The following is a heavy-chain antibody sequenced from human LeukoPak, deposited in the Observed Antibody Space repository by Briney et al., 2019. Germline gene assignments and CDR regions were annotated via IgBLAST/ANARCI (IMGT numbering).Heavy chain of an antibody. D-gene: IGHD3-16*01. CDR2: ISSGSSTI. V-gene: IGHV3-48*01. CDR1: GFTFSSYS. J-gene: IGHJ4*02. CDR3: ARFEGGRPF. Sequence: PGGSLRLSCAASGFTFSSYSMNWVRQAPGKGLEWVSYISSGSSTIYYTDSVRGRFTISRDNAKSSLFLQMNSLRAEDTALYYCARFEGGRPFWGQGTLVTVSS.